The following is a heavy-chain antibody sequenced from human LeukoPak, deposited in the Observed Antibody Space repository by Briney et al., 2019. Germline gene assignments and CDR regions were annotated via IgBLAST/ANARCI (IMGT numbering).Heavy chain of an antibody. Sequence: PGESLKISCKGSGYSFTSYWIGWVRQMPGKGLEWMGIIYPGDSDTRYSPSFQGQVTISADKSISTAYLQWSSLKASDTAMYYCARSDYVWGSYRYFDYWGQGTLVTVSS. CDR2: IYPGDSDT. CDR3: ARSDYVWGSYRYFDY. J-gene: IGHJ4*02. D-gene: IGHD3-16*02. V-gene: IGHV5-51*01. CDR1: GYSFTSYW.